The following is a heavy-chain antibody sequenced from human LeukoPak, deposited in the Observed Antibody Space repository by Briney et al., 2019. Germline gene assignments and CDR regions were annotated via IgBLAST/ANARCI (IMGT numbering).Heavy chain of an antibody. CDR3: ARGVDTAMGGY. CDR1: GGSISSYY. V-gene: IGHV4-59*01. D-gene: IGHD5-18*01. CDR2: IYYSGST. J-gene: IGHJ4*02. Sequence: SETLSLTCTVSGGSISSYYWSWLRQPPGKGLEWIGYIYYSGSTNYNPSLKSRVTISVDTSKNQFSLKLSSVTAADTAVYYCARGVDTAMGGYWGQGTLVTVSS.